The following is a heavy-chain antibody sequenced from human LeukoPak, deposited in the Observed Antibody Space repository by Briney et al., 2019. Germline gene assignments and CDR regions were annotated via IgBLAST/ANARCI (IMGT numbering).Heavy chain of an antibody. CDR3: ARDQSSGVDY. CDR1: GGSISSGDYY. D-gene: IGHD6-6*01. V-gene: IGHV4-30-4*08. CDR2: IYYSGST. Sequence: SETLSLTCTVSGGSISSGDYYWSWIRQPPGKGLEWIGYIYYSGSTYYNPSLKSRVTISVDTSKNQFSLKLSSVTAADTAVYSCARDQSSGVDYWGQGTLVSVSS. J-gene: IGHJ4*02.